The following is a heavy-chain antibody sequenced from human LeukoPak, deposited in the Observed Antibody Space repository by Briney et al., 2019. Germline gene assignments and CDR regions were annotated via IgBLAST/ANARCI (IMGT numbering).Heavy chain of an antibody. Sequence: SETLSLTCTVSGGSISSGGYYWSWIRQHPGKGLEWIGYIYYSGSTYYNPSLKSRVTISVDTSKNQFSLKLSSVTAADTAVYYCARDVTDSSGYYPAYFDYWGQGTLVTVSS. V-gene: IGHV4-31*03. CDR1: GGSISSGGYY. D-gene: IGHD3-22*01. CDR3: ARDVTDSSGYYPAYFDY. J-gene: IGHJ4*02. CDR2: IYYSGST.